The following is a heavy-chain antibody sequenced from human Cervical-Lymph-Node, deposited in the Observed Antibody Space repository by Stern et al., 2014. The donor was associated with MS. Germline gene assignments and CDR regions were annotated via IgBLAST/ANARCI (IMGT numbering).Heavy chain of an antibody. J-gene: IGHJ4*02. V-gene: IGHV1-69*06. CDR2: ITPVFGTT. CDR3: ARGGGLVGYFDY. D-gene: IGHD1-26*01. Sequence: VQLVESGAEVKKPGSSVKVSCKASGDTFSSYAINWVRPVPGQGLEWMGGITPVFGTTNYAQKFQGRVTITADKSTNTAYMELMTLRSEDTAVYYCARGGGLVGYFDYWGQGTLVSVYS. CDR1: GDTFSSYA.